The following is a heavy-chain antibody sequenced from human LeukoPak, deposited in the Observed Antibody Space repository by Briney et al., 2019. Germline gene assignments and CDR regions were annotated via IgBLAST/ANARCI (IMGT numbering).Heavy chain of an antibody. Sequence: SETLSLTCTVSGGSISSHYWSWIRQPPGKGLEWIGYIDYTGTANYSPSLKSRVTISLDTSKNQFSLKLSSVTAADTAVYYCASGLWFGELLYYFDYWGQGTLVTVSS. D-gene: IGHD3-10*01. V-gene: IGHV4-59*11. CDR3: ASGLWFGELLYYFDY. CDR2: IDYTGTA. CDR1: GGSISSHY. J-gene: IGHJ4*02.